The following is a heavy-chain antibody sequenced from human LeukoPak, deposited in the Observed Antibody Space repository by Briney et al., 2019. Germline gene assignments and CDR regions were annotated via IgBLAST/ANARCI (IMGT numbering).Heavy chain of an antibody. J-gene: IGHJ4*02. V-gene: IGHV1-2*06. CDR2: INPNSGGT. CDR1: GYTFTSYY. CDR3: ARVSGWLLLRDFDY. D-gene: IGHD3-22*01. Sequence: ASVKVSCKASGYTFTSYYMHWVRQAPGQGLEWMGRINPNSGGTNYAQKFQGRVTMARDTSISTAYMELSRLRSDDTAVYYCARVSGWLLLRDFDYWGQGTLVTVSS.